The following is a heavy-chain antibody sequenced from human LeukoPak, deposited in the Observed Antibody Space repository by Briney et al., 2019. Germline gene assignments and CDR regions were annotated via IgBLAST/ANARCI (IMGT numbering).Heavy chain of an antibody. Sequence: GASVKVSCKASGYTFTSYDINWVRQATGQGLEWMGWMNPNSGNTGYAQKFQGRVTMTRNASISTAYMELSSLRSEDTAVYYCARGSPGTGYFDYWGQGTLVTVSS. CDR3: ARGSPGTGYFDY. J-gene: IGHJ4*02. CDR2: MNPNSGNT. D-gene: IGHD3-10*01. V-gene: IGHV1-8*01. CDR1: GYTFTSYD.